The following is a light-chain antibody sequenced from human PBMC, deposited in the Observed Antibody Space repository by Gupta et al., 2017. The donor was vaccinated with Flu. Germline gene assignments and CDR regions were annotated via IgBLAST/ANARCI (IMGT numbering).Light chain of an antibody. Sequence: QSVLTQPPSVSAAPGQKVPIYCSGSSSNIENNYVSWYQQHPGTAPKLLIYESNKRPSGIPDRFSCSKSDTSATLSITVLQTGDEADYYCGTWDSSLIAWVFGGGTKLTVL. CDR3: GTWDSSLIAWV. V-gene: IGLV1-51*02. CDR1: SSNIENNY. J-gene: IGLJ3*02. CDR2: ESN.